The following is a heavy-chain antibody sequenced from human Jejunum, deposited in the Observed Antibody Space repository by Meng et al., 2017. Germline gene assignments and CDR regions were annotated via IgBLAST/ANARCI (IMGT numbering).Heavy chain of an antibody. CDR2: INLNSGGT. J-gene: IGHJ6*02. Sequence: ASVKVSCKTSGYTFTDYYMHWVRQAPGQGLEWMGWINLNSGGTNYPQKFQGRVSVTRDTSISTAYMELTRLRSDDTAVYYCARKNYNGMDVWGHGTTVTVSS. D-gene: IGHD1-7*01. CDR1: GYTFTDYY. CDR3: ARKNYNGMDV. V-gene: IGHV1-2*02.